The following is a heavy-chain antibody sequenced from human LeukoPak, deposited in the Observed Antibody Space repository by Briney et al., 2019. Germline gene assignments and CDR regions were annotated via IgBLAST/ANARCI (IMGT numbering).Heavy chain of an antibody. Sequence: SETLSLTCTVSGGSISSYYWSWIRQPPGKGLEWIEYIYYSGSTNYNPSLKSRVTISVDTSKNQFSLKLSSVTAADTAVYYCARDHSSGWFGFDYWGQGTLVTVSS. CDR1: GGSISSYY. D-gene: IGHD6-19*01. CDR2: IYYSGST. V-gene: IGHV4-59*01. J-gene: IGHJ4*02. CDR3: ARDHSSGWFGFDY.